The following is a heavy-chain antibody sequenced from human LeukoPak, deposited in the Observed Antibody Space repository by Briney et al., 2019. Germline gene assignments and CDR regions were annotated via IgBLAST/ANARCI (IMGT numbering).Heavy chain of an antibody. CDR1: GFTFSSYA. Sequence: GGSLRLSCAASGFTFSSYAMSWVRQAPGKGLEWVSAISGSGGSTYYADSVKGRFTISRDNSKNTLYLQMNSLRAEDAAVYYCARQRDNDYSTCLDYWGQGTLVTVSS. CDR3: ARQRDNDYSTCLDY. J-gene: IGHJ4*02. V-gene: IGHV3-23*01. D-gene: IGHD4-11*01. CDR2: ISGSGGST.